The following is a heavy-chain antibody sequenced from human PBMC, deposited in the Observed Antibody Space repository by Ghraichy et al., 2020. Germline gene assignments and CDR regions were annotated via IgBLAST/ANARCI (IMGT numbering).Heavy chain of an antibody. J-gene: IGHJ4*02. V-gene: IGHV1-69*13. Sequence: SVKVSCKASGGTFSSYAISWVRQAPGQGLEWMGWIIPIFGTANYAQKFQGRVTITADESTSTAYMELSSLRSEDTAVYYCARDRRAYCGGDCYSLDYWGQGTLVTVSS. CDR3: ARDRRAYCGGDCYSLDY. D-gene: IGHD2-21*01. CDR2: IIPIFGTA. CDR1: GGTFSSYA.